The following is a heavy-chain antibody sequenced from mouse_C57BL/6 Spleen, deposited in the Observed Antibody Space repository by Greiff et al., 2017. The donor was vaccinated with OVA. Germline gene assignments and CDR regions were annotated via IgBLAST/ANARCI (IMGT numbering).Heavy chain of an antibody. CDR3: AYGYDVAY. V-gene: IGHV1-82*01. J-gene: IGHJ3*01. D-gene: IGHD2-2*01. CDR1: GYAFSSSW. CDR2: IYPGDGDT. Sequence: QVQLKESGPELVKPGASVKISCKASGYAFSSSWMNWVKQRPGKGLEWIGRIYPGDGDTNYNGKFKGKATLTADKSSSTAYMQLSSLTSEDSAVYFCAYGYDVAYWGQGTLVTVSA.